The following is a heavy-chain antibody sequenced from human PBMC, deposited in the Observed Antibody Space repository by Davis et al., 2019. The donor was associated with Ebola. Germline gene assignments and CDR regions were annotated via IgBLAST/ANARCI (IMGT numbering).Heavy chain of an antibody. CDR3: ASGPWVYTTRRGLTLDN. J-gene: IGHJ4*02. CDR2: TIPMVDTT. D-gene: IGHD2-8*01. V-gene: IGHV1-69*04. Sequence: SVKVSCKASCDTFSNYGINWVRQAPGQGLEWMGRTIPMVDTTNYARKFQDRVTMSADKSTSTVYMELSSLRSGDTAVYYCASGPWVYTTRRGLTLDNWGQGTQVTVSS. CDR1: CDTFSNYG.